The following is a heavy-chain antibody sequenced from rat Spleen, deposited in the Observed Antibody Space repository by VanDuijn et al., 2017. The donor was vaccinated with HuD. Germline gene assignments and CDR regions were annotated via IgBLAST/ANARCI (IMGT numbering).Heavy chain of an antibody. Sequence: EVQLVESGGGLVQPGRSLRLSCVASGFTFNYYWMTWIRQAPGRGLEWVASITNTGSRTFYPDSVKGRFTISRDDAKSTLYLQMNSLRSEDTATYYCTRKLCILRAHYFDYWGQGVMVTVSS. CDR2: ITNTGSRT. J-gene: IGHJ2*01. D-gene: IGHD1-6*01. CDR1: GFTFNYYW. V-gene: IGHV5-31*01. CDR3: TRKLCILRAHYFDY.